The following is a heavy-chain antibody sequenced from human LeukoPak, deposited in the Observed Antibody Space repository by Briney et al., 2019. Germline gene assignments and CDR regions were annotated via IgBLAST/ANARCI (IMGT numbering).Heavy chain of an antibody. J-gene: IGHJ4*02. CDR3: ARDSHQSSDY. D-gene: IGHD6-6*01. V-gene: IGHV3-30-3*01. CDR2: ISYDGSNK. Sequence: PGRSLRLSCAASGFTFSSYAMHWVRQAPGKGLEGVAVISYDGSNKYYADSVKGRFTISRDNSKNTLYLQMNSLRAEDTAVYYCARDSHQSSDYWGQGTLVTVSS. CDR1: GFTFSSYA.